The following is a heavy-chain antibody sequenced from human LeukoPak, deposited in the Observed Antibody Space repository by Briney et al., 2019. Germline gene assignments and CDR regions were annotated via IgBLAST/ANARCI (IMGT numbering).Heavy chain of an antibody. CDR2: ISSNGGST. Sequence: GGCLRLSCSAPGFTFSSYAMHCVREAPGKGLEYVSAISSNGGSTYYADSVKGRFTISRDNSKNTLYLQMSSLGAVDTAMYYCVKGKEAAAGRGFDYWGQGTLVTVSS. J-gene: IGHJ4*02. CDR3: VKGKEAAAGRGFDY. CDR1: GFTFSSYA. D-gene: IGHD6-13*01. V-gene: IGHV3-64D*06.